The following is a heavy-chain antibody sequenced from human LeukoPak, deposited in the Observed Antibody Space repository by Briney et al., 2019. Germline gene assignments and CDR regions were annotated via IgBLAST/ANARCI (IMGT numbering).Heavy chain of an antibody. CDR1: GYSFTSYW. CDR2: IYPGDSDT. Sequence: GESLKISCKGSGYSFTSYWIGWVRQMPGKGLEWMGIIYPGDSDTRYSPSFQGQVTISADKSISTAYLQWSSLKASDTAMYYCARLRWIWGYSYYYGMGVWGQGTTVTVSS. J-gene: IGHJ6*02. D-gene: IGHD4-23*01. V-gene: IGHV5-51*01. CDR3: ARLRWIWGYSYYYGMGV.